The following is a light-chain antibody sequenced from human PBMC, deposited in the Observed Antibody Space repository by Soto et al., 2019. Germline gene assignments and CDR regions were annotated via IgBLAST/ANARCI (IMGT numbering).Light chain of an antibody. CDR1: SSNVGSYKL. Sequence: QSALTQPASVSGSPGQSITISCTGTSSNVGSYKLVSWYQQHPGKAPKLMNFEVNKRPSGVSNRFSGSKSGNTASLTISGLKVEDEADYYCCSYGGSPTYVFGTGTKLTVL. CDR3: CSYGGSPTYV. J-gene: IGLJ1*01. CDR2: EVN. V-gene: IGLV2-23*02.